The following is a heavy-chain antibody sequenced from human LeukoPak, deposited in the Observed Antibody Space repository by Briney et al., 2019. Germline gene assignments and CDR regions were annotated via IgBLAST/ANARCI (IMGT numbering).Heavy chain of an antibody. CDR3: AGESWRGYFDP. D-gene: IGHD3-10*01. J-gene: IGHJ4*02. Sequence: SETLSLTCTVSGDSISGYYWSWIRQPAGKGLEWIGCVYTSGSTIFNPSLKSRVTMSVDTSKNQSSLKLNSVAAADTAVYYCAGESWRGYFDPWGQGTLVTVSS. CDR1: GDSISGYY. V-gene: IGHV4-4*07. CDR2: VYTSGST.